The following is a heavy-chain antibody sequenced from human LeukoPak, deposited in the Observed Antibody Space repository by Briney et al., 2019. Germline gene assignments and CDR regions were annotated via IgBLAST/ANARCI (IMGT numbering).Heavy chain of an antibody. V-gene: IGHV1-69*13. CDR3: ARQYYYDSSGYLGAFDI. J-gene: IGHJ3*02. CDR2: IIPIFGTA. CDR1: GGTFSSYA. Sequence: AVKLTCKASGGTFSSYAISWVRQAPGQGLEWMGGIIPIFGTANYAQKFQGRVTMTADESTSTAYMELSSLRSEDTAVYYCARQYYYDSSGYLGAFDIWGQKTVVPV. D-gene: IGHD3-22*01.